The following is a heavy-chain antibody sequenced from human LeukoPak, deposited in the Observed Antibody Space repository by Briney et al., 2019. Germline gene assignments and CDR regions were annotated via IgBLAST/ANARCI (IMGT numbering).Heavy chain of an antibody. J-gene: IGHJ6*02. D-gene: IGHD1-26*01. Sequence: ASVKVSCKASGYTFTGYYMHWVRQAPGQGLEWMGRINPNSGGTNYAQKLQGRVTMTTDTSTSTAYMELRSLRSDDTAVYYCARTSGSYSRLYYYYGMDVWGQGTTVTVSS. CDR1: GYTFTGYY. CDR2: INPNSGGT. V-gene: IGHV1-2*06. CDR3: ARTSGSYSRLYYYYGMDV.